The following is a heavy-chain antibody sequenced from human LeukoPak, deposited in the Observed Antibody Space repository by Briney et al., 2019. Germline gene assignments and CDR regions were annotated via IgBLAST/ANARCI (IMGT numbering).Heavy chain of an antibody. Sequence: PGGSLRLSCAASGFTFSSYWMSWVRQAPGKGLEWVANIKQDGSEKYYVDSVKGRFTISRDNAKNSLYLQMNSMRAEDTAVYYCARVPQYCSGGSCYYFDYWGQGTLVTVSS. CDR3: ARVPQYCSGGSCYYFDY. J-gene: IGHJ4*02. D-gene: IGHD2-15*01. CDR2: IKQDGSEK. V-gene: IGHV3-7*01. CDR1: GFTFSSYW.